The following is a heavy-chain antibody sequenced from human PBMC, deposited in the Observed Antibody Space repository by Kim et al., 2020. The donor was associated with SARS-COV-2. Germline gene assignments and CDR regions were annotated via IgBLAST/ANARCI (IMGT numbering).Heavy chain of an antibody. J-gene: IGHJ4*02. D-gene: IGHD3-16*02. CDR2: IRSKANSYAT. CDR3: TPDRAVNY. Sequence: GGSLRLSCAASGITFSGSAMHWVRQASGKGLAWVGRIRSKANSYATAYAASVKGMFTISSDDSKNTEYLQMNSLKTEDTAVYYCTPDRAVNYWGQGTLVTLST. CDR1: GITFSGSA. V-gene: IGHV3-73*01.